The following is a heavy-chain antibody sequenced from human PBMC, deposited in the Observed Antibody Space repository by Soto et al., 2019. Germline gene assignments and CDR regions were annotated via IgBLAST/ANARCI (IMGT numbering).Heavy chain of an antibody. CDR1: GGSISSGGYY. J-gene: IGHJ4*01. CDR3: ARGVLH. Sequence: QVQLQESGPGLVQPSQTLSLTCTVSGGSISSGGYYWSLIRQHTGTGLEWIGHISYSGSTYYNTSLKSRVTISVDTSRNQFSLIVNSVTAADTAVYYCARGVLHWGQGTLVTVSS. V-gene: IGHV4-31*03. CDR2: ISYSGST.